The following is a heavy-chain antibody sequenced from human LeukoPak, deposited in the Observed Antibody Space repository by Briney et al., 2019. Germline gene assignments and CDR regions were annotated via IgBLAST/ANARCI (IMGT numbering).Heavy chain of an antibody. CDR1: GHTFTSYG. J-gene: IGHJ6*03. V-gene: IGHV1-18*01. D-gene: IGHD6-13*01. CDR2: IGAYNGNT. CDR3: ARDKQHYYYYYYMDV. Sequence: ASVKVSCKASGHTFTSYGISWVRQAPGQGLEWMRWIGAYNGNTNYAQKLQGRVTMTTDTSTSTAYMELRSLRSDDTAVYYCARDKQHYYYYYYMDVWGKGTTVTVSS.